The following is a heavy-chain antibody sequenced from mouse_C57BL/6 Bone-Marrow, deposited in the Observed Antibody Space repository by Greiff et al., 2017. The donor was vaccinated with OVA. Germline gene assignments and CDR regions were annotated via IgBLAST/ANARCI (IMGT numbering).Heavy chain of an antibody. Sequence: VQLQQPGAELVMPGASVKLSCKASGYTFTSYWMHWVKQRPGQGLEWIGELDPSDSYTNYTQKFKGKSTLTVDKSSSTAYMQLSSLTSEDSAVYYCARKDYGSSNWYFDVWGTGTTVTVSS. CDR3: ARKDYGSSNWYFDV. J-gene: IGHJ1*03. CDR2: LDPSDSYT. D-gene: IGHD1-1*01. V-gene: IGHV1-69*01. CDR1: GYTFTSYW.